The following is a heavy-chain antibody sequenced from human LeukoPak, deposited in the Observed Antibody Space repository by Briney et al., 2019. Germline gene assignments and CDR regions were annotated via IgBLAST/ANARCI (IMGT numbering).Heavy chain of an antibody. Sequence: SETLSLTCAVYGGSFSGYYWSWIRQPPGKGLEWIGEINHSGSTNFNPSLKSRVTISVDTSKNQFSLKLSSVTAADTAVYYCARAYVWGSYRQPLFDYWGQGTLVTVSS. CDR2: INHSGST. J-gene: IGHJ4*02. CDR3: ARAYVWGSYRQPLFDY. D-gene: IGHD3-16*02. CDR1: GGSFSGYY. V-gene: IGHV4-34*01.